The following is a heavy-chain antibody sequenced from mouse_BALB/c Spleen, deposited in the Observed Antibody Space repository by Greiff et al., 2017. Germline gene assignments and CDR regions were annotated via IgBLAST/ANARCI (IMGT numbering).Heavy chain of an antibody. CDR1: GYTFTSYY. D-gene: IGHD2-3*01. CDR3: TRGLLWYFDV. CDR2: INPSNGGT. J-gene: IGHJ1*01. V-gene: IGHV1S81*02. Sequence: QVQLQQPGAELVKPGASVKLSCKASGYTFTSYYMYWVKQRPGQGLEWIGVINPSNGGTNFNEKFKSKATLTVDKSSSTAYMQLSSLTSEDSAVYYCTRGLLWYFDVWGAGTTVTVSS.